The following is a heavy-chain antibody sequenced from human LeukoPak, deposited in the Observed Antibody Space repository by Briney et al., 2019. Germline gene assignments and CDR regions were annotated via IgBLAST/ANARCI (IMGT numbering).Heavy chain of an antibody. V-gene: IGHV3-23*01. CDR3: ARGYSYNSGGWLDP. J-gene: IGHJ5*02. D-gene: IGHD5-12*01. CDR1: GFTFSHYA. CDR2: LTDSGAAT. Sequence: GGSLRLSCAVSGFTFSHYAMSWGRQAPGTGLGWVGSLTDSGAATYYADSVKGRLTISRDDSNSTLYLHISGLRGEDTAVYYCARGYSYNSGGWLDPWGQGTLVTVSS.